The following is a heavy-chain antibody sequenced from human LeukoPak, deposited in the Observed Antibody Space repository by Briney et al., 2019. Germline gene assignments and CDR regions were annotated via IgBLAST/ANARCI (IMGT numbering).Heavy chain of an antibody. CDR1: GFTFRDYH. J-gene: IGHJ4*02. V-gene: IGHV3-11*06. D-gene: IGHD1-7*01. Sequence: GGSLRLSCAASGFTFRDYHMSWIRQAPGKGLEWVAYILGSSSYTNYADSVKGRFTISRDNGENSLYLHMNSLRDEDTAVYYCARDGARDSTYWNYYWGQETLVT. CDR3: ARDGARDSTYWNYY. CDR2: ILGSSSYT.